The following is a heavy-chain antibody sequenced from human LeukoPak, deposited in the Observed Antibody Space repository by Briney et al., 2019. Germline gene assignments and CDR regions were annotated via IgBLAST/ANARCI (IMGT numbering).Heavy chain of an antibody. Sequence: GGSLRLSCAASGFTFSSYEMNWVRXAPGKXLEWVSYISSSGSTIYYADSVKGRFTISRDNAKNSLYLQMNSLRAEDTAVYYCARLGYCSSTSCYFYYYYGMDVWGQGTTVTVSS. V-gene: IGHV3-48*03. CDR2: ISSSGSTI. CDR1: GFTFSSYE. J-gene: IGHJ6*02. CDR3: ARLGYCSSTSCYFYYYYGMDV. D-gene: IGHD2-2*01.